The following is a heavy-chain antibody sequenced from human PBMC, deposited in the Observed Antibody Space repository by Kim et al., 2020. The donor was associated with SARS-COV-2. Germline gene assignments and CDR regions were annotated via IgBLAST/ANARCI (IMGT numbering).Heavy chain of an antibody. D-gene: IGHD2-15*01. Sequence: GGSLRLSCAASGLTFSSYGMHWVRQAPGKGLEWLAVIWYDGSNKYYADSVKGRFTISRDNSKNTLYLQMNSLRAEDTAVYYCAKAPGYCSGGSCYTLDYWGQGTLVTVSS. CDR3: AKAPGYCSGGSCYTLDY. CDR2: IWYDGSNK. J-gene: IGHJ4*02. CDR1: GLTFSSYG. V-gene: IGHV3-33*06.